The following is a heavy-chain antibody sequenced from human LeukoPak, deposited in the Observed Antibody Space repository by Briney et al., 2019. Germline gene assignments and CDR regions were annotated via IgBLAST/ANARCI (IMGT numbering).Heavy chain of an antibody. Sequence: SETLSLTCTVSGSSISSYYWSWIRQPPGKGLEWIGYIYYSGSTNYNPSLKSRVTISVDTSKNQFSLKLNSVTAADTAVYYCARRPVTGTTTLHYFDYWGQGTLVTVSS. D-gene: IGHD1-7*01. V-gene: IGHV4-59*08. J-gene: IGHJ4*02. CDR2: IYYSGST. CDR3: ARRPVTGTTTLHYFDY. CDR1: GSSISSYY.